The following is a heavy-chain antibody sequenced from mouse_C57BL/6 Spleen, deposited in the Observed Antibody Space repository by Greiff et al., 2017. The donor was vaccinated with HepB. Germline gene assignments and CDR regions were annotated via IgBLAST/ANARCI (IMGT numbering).Heavy chain of an antibody. V-gene: IGHV1-63*01. CDR3: ARDEYDRRAGFAY. D-gene: IGHD2-4*01. J-gene: IGHJ3*01. CDR1: GYTFTNYW. CDR2: IYPGGGDT. Sequence: VQLQQSGAGLVRPGTSVKMSCKASGYTFTNYWIGWAKQRPGHGLEWIGEIYPGGGDTNYNENFKCKATLTADRSSSTAYMQFSSLTAEDSAIYYCARDEYDRRAGFAYWGQGTLVTVSA.